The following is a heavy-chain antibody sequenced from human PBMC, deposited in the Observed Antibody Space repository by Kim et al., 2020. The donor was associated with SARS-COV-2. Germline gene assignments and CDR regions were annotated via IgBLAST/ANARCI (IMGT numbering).Heavy chain of an antibody. CDR1: GGTFSSYA. V-gene: IGHV1-69*04. D-gene: IGHD3-10*01. J-gene: IGHJ4*02. CDR3: AREGEVTDYYFDY. Sequence: SVKVSCKASGGTFSSYAISWVRQAPGQGLEWMGRIIPILGIANYAQKFQGRVTITADKSTSTAYMELSSLRSEDTAVYYCAREGEVTDYYFDYWGQGTLVTVSS. CDR2: IIPILGIA.